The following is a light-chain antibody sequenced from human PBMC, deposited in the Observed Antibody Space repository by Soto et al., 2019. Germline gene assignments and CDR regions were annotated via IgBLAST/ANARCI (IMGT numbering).Light chain of an antibody. CDR1: SSDVGGYDR. V-gene: IGLV2-8*01. Sequence: QSALTQPPSASGTPGQCVNISCTGTSSDVGGYDRFSWFQQHPGKPPKLIIYGVTDRIAGVPYRFSGSKSGNTPSLTVSGLQADDEADYFCASYGGRDDMIFGGGTKVTVL. CDR2: GVT. CDR3: ASYGGRDDMI. J-gene: IGLJ2*01.